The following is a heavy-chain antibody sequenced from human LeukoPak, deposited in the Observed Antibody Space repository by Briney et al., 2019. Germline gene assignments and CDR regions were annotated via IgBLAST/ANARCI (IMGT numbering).Heavy chain of an antibody. V-gene: IGHV3-33*01. CDR3: ARESGNGLDV. CDR1: GFTFNNYG. D-gene: IGHD3-10*01. J-gene: IGHJ6*02. CDR2: IWYDGTNK. Sequence: PGRSLRLSCAASGFTFNNYGIHWVRQAPGKGLEWVALIWYDGTNKYYADSVKGRFTISRDNSKNTLYLQMNSLRAEDTAVYYCARESGNGLDVWGQGTTVTVSS.